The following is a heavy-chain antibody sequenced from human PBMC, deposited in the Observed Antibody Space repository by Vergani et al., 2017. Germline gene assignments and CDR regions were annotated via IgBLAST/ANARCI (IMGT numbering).Heavy chain of an antibody. J-gene: IGHJ4*02. CDR3: AKWGLGSPGYFDY. D-gene: IGHD1-26*01. V-gene: IGHV3-23*01. Sequence: EVQLLESGGGLVQPGGSLRLSCAASGFTFSSYAMSWVRQAPGKGLEWVSAISGSGGSTSYADSVKGRFTISRDNSKNTLYLQMNSLRAEDTAVYYCAKWGLGSPGYFDYWGQGTLVTVSS. CDR2: ISGSGGST. CDR1: GFTFSSYA.